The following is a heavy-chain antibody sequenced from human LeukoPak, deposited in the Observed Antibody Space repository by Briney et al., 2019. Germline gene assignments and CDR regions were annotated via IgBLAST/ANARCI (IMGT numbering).Heavy chain of an antibody. Sequence: ATVKVSCKASGYTFTGYYIHWVRQAPGPGLEWMGRINPNSGGTNYAHTFQGRVTMTRDTSITTAYTLLRRLISDAAAVYYCARGGDCSGGSCQQNWFDPWGQGTLVTVSS. CDR2: INPNSGGT. CDR3: ARGGDCSGGSCQQNWFDP. CDR1: GYTFTGYY. J-gene: IGHJ5*02. V-gene: IGHV1-2*06. D-gene: IGHD2-15*01.